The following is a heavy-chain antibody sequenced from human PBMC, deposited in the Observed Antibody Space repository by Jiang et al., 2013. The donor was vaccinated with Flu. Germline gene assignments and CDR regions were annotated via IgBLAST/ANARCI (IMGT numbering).Heavy chain of an antibody. CDR2: INPNSGGT. Sequence: LEWMGWINPNSGGTNYAQKFQGRVTMTRDTSISTAYMELSRLRSDDTAVYYCARGSRWTAMVTPEDYWGQGTLVTVSS. CDR3: ARGSRWTAMVTPEDY. D-gene: IGHD5-18*01. J-gene: IGHJ4*02. V-gene: IGHV1-2*02.